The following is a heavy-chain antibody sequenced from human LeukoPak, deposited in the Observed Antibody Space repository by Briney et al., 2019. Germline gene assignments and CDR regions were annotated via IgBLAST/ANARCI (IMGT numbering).Heavy chain of an antibody. CDR1: GYSFTSYW. Sequence: GESLKISCKGSGYSFTSYWIGWVRQMHGKGLEWMGIIYPGDSDTRYSPSFQGQVTISADKSISTAYLQWSSLTASDTAMYYCARAVVVAATLPEYFQHWGQGTLVTVSS. J-gene: IGHJ1*01. CDR2: IYPGDSDT. CDR3: ARAVVVAATLPEYFQH. V-gene: IGHV5-51*01. D-gene: IGHD2-15*01.